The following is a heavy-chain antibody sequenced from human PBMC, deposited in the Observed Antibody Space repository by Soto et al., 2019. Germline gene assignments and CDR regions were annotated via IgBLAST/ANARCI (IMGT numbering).Heavy chain of an antibody. V-gene: IGHV3-23*01. Sequence: PGGSLRLSCAASGFTFSSYAMSWVRQAPGKGLEWVSFISGSDDSTYYADSVKGRFTISRDNSKNTLYLQINSLRAEDTAIYYCAKDKSTGAGSYSCFDSWGQLTLVTVPS. CDR2: ISGSDDST. J-gene: IGHJ4*02. CDR3: AKDKSTGAGSYSCFDS. CDR1: GFTFSSYA. D-gene: IGHD1-26*01.